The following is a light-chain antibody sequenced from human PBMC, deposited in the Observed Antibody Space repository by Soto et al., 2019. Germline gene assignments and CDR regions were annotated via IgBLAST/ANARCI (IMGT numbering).Light chain of an antibody. V-gene: IGKV3-20*01. CDR2: GAS. J-gene: IGKJ1*01. CDR3: QQYGSSPWT. Sequence: ETVLTQSPGTLSLSPGERATLSCRASQTIRSNYLAWYRQTPGQAPRLLIYGASNRATGIADRFSGSGSGTDFPLIISRLEPEDFALYYCQQYGSSPWTFGQATKVEIK. CDR1: QTIRSNY.